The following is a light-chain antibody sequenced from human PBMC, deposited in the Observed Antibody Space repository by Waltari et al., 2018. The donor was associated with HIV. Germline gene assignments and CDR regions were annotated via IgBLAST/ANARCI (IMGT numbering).Light chain of an antibody. J-gene: IGLJ2*01. Sequence: SYVLTQPPSVAVAAGKTATITCGGNNIGNNNVNWYRQKPGQAHAVVILYDRDRPSRSPDRFSGSSSANMATLTLSRAEAEDEADDDCQVWARDSDHVVFGGGTKLTVL. CDR3: QVWARDSDHVV. CDR2: YDR. V-gene: IGLV3-21*04. CDR1: NIGNNN.